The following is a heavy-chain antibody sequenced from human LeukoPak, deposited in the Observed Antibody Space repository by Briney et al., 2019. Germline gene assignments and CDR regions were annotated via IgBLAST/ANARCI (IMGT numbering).Heavy chain of an antibody. D-gene: IGHD6-13*01. CDR3: ASISSSWTEYFQH. V-gene: IGHV4-39*01. Sequence: SETLSLTCTVSGGSISSSGYYWGWIRQPPGKGLEWIGAIYYSGSTYYNPSLKSRVAISADTSKHKLSLRLSSVTAADTAVYYCASISSSWTEYFQHWGQGTLVTVSS. CDR1: GGSISSSGYY. J-gene: IGHJ1*01. CDR2: IYYSGST.